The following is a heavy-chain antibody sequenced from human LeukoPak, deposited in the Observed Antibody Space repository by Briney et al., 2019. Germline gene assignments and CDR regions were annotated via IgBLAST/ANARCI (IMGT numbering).Heavy chain of an antibody. J-gene: IGHJ4*02. CDR1: GFTFSNAW. CDR2: IKSKTDGGTT. CDR3: TTDRRY. Sequence: GSLRLSCAASGFTFSNAWMSWVRQAPGKGLEWVDRIKSKTDGGTTDYAAPVKGRFTISRDDSKNTLYLQMNSLKTEDTAVYYCTTDRRYWGQGTLVTVSS. V-gene: IGHV3-15*01.